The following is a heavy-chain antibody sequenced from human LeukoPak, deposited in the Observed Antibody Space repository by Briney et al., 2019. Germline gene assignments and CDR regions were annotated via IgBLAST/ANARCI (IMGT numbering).Heavy chain of an antibody. V-gene: IGHV7-4-1*02. CDR2: INTNTGNP. D-gene: IGHD1-14*01. J-gene: IGHJ5*02. Sequence: ASVKVSCKASGYTFTSYAMNWVRQAPGQGLEWMGWINTNTGNPTYTQGFTGRFVFSLDTSVSTAYLQISSLKAEDTAVYYCARDAPGKYFVWFDPWGQGTLVTVSS. CDR1: GYTFTSYA. CDR3: ARDAPGKYFVWFDP.